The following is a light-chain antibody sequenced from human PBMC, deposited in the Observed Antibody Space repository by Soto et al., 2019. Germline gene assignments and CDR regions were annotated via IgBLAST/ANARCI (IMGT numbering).Light chain of an antibody. CDR2: DVT. CDR3: SSYTSSGTPYV. V-gene: IGLV2-14*01. CDR1: SSDVGGYNY. Sequence: QSVLTQPASVSGSPGQSITISCTGTSSDVGGYNYVSWYQQHPVKAPKLMIYDVTNRPSGVSDRFSGSKSGNTASLTISGLQAEDEADYYYSSYTSSGTPYVFGTGTKVTVL. J-gene: IGLJ1*01.